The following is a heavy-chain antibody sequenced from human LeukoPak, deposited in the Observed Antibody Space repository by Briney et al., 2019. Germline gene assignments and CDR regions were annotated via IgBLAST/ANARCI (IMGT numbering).Heavy chain of an antibody. CDR1: GGSISSSSYY. CDR3: ARGSYYYGSGSQTPSYDY. D-gene: IGHD3-10*01. J-gene: IGHJ4*02. CDR2: IYYTGST. V-gene: IGHV4-39*07. Sequence: SETLSLTCTVSGGSISSSSYYWGWIRQPPGKGLEWIGSIYYTGSTYYNPSLKSRVTISVDTSRNQFSLKLSSVTAADTAVYYCARGSYYYGSGSQTPSYDYWGQGTLVTVSS.